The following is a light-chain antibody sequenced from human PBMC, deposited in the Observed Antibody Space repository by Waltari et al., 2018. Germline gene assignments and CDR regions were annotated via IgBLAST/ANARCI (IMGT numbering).Light chain of an antibody. CDR2: QDS. J-gene: IGLJ2*01. V-gene: IGLV3-25*03. CDR1: ALPRQY. Sequence: SYELTQPPSVSVSPGQTARITCSGDALPRQYTYWYQQKPGQAPVLVISQDSERPSVIPVRFSGSSSGTTVTLTISGVQAEDEADYYCQSADSSISYVVFGGGTKLTVL. CDR3: QSADSSISYVV.